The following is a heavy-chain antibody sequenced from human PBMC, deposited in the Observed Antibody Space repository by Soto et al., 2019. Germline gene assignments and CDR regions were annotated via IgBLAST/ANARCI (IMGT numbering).Heavy chain of an antibody. CDR3: TTGIYYDILTGYHNVAY. V-gene: IGHV3-15*01. CDR1: GLNLGHPW. Sequence: PGGSLRLSCAASGLNLGHPWMTWVRQAAGKGLEWVGRIKSKTDGGTADYAAPVKGRFTISRDDSKNTVYLQMNSLKTEDTAVYYRTTGIYYDILTGYHNVAYWGQGTLVTVS. D-gene: IGHD3-9*01. CDR2: IKSKTDGGTA. J-gene: IGHJ4*02.